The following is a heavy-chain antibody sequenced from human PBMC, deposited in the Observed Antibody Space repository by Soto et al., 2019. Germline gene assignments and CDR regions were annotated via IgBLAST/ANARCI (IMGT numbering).Heavy chain of an antibody. Sequence: GGSLRLCCAASAFVFSNYAMFWFRQAPGRGLEWVSTIYAAGGSKYYAGSVKCRFTVSRDNSRVTLFLQMDSLRVEDKVIYFCAQDLIRGDGYAYPEYRGQGTLVAVGS. CDR1: AFVFSNYA. V-gene: IGHV3-23*01. CDR3: AQDLIRGDGYAYPEY. CDR2: IYAAGGSK. J-gene: IGHJ4*02. D-gene: IGHD5-12*01.